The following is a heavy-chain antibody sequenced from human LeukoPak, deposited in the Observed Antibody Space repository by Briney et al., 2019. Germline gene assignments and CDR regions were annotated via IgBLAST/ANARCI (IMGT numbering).Heavy chain of an antibody. J-gene: IGHJ4*02. CDR1: GFTLSDYW. D-gene: IGHD3-22*01. CDR3: ARGAYYYED. V-gene: IGHV3-74*01. Sequence: GGSLRLSCVASGFTLSDYWMHWVRQAPGKGLVWVSHINGDGSIRDYADSVKGRFTISRDNAKNSLYLQMNSLRAEDTAVYYCARGAYYYEDWGQGTLVTVSS. CDR2: INGDGSIR.